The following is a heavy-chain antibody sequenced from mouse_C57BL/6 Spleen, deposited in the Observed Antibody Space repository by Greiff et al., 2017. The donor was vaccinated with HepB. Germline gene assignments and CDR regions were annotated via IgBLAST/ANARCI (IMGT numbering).Heavy chain of an antibody. V-gene: IGHV1-15*01. CDR2: IDPETGGT. D-gene: IGHD1-1*01. CDR3: TRMTTVVATGYFDY. J-gene: IGHJ2*01. CDR1: GYTFTDYE. Sequence: QVQLKQSGAELVRPGASVTLSCKASGYTFTDYEMHWVKQTPVHGLEWIGAIDPETGGTAYNQKFKGKAILTADKSSSTAYMELRSLTSEDSAVYYCTRMTTVVATGYFDYWGQGTTLTVSS.